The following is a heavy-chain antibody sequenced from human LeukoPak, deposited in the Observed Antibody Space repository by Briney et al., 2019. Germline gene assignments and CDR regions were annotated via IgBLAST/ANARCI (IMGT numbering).Heavy chain of an antibody. V-gene: IGHV4-59*08. CDR3: ASGIAAGNYYGMDV. CDR2: IYYTGST. Sequence: PSETLSLTCTVSGGSISSSYWSWIRQPPGKGLEWIGYIYYTGSTTYNPSLKSRVTISVDTSKNQFSLKLSSVTAADTAVYYCASGIAAGNYYGMDVWGQGTTVTVSS. CDR1: GGSISSSY. D-gene: IGHD6-13*01. J-gene: IGHJ6*02.